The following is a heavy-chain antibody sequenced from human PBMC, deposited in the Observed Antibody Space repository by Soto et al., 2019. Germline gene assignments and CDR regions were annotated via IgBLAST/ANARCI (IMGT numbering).Heavy chain of an antibody. CDR3: ARAVSTTAVNWFDP. Sequence: QVQLVASGGGVVQPGRSLRLSCAASGFTFWNYGMHWVRQAPGKGPEWVATIWNNGNRKYYADSVTGRFTISRDNSRNTLYLEMNSLRGEDTAVYYCARAVSTTAVNWFDPWGQGTQVTVSS. CDR2: IWNNGNRK. CDR1: GFTFWNYG. J-gene: IGHJ5*02. D-gene: IGHD2-2*01. V-gene: IGHV3-33*01.